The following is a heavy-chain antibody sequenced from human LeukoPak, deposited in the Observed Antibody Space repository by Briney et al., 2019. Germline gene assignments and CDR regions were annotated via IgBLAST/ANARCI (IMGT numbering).Heavy chain of an antibody. CDR1: GGSFSGYY. J-gene: IGHJ1*01. V-gene: IGHV4-34*01. CDR3: ARFPIERKLAGCFQH. CDR2: INHSGST. D-gene: IGHD1-7*01. Sequence: SETLSLTCAVYGGSFSGYYWSWIRQPPGKGLEWIGEINHSGSTNYNPSLKSRVTISVDTSKNQFSLKLSSVTAADTAVYYCARFPIERKLAGCFQHWGQGTLVTVSS.